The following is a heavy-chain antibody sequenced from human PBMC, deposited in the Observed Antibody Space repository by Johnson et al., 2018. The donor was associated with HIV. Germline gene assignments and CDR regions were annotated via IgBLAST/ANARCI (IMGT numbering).Heavy chain of an antibody. CDR3: ARDRAEANYYESRVRKSGFYI. J-gene: IGHJ3*02. CDR2: ISYDGSNK. D-gene: IGHD3-22*01. CDR1: AFTFSSYA. Sequence: QVQLVESGGGLVQPGGSLRLSCAASAFTFSSYAMHWVRQAPGKGLEWVALISYDGSNKYYADSVKGRFTISRDNSKNTLYLQMNSLRAEDTAVYYCARDRAEANYYESRVRKSGFYICGQGTMVTVSS. V-gene: IGHV3-30-3*01.